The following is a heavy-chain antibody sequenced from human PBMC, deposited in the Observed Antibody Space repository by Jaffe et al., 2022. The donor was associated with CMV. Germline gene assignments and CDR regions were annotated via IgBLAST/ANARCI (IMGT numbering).Heavy chain of an antibody. CDR1: GGSFSGYY. D-gene: IGHD2-2*03. J-gene: IGHJ5*02. Sequence: QVQLQQWGAGLLKPSETLSLTCAVYGGSFSGYYWSWIRQPPGKGLEWIGEINHSGSTNYNPSLKSRVTISVDTSKNQFSLKLSSVTAADTAVYYCARLDIVVVPEFDPWGQGTLVTVSS. V-gene: IGHV4-34*01. CDR2: INHSGST. CDR3: ARLDIVVVPEFDP.